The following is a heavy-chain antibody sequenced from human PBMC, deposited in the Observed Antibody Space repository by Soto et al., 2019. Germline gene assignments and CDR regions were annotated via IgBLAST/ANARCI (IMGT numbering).Heavy chain of an antibody. V-gene: IGHV1-2*02. CDR2: INPHSGST. CDR1: GYSFTDDY. CDR3: ARELRAARLYYYYYGMDV. J-gene: IGHJ6*02. Sequence: ASVKVSCKTSGYSFTDDYLHWVRQAPGQGLEWVGWINPHSGSTNFAQKFLGRVSMTRDTSTSTAYMELRSLRSDDTAVYYCARELRAARLYYYYYGMDVWGQGTTVTVSS. D-gene: IGHD6-6*01.